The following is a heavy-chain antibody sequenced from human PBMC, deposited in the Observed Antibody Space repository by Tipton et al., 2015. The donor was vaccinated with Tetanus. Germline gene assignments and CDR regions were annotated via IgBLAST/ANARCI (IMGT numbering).Heavy chain of an antibody. J-gene: IGHJ6*02. V-gene: IGHV3-11*04. CDR2: ISGSSATI. D-gene: IGHD1-1*01. Sequence: SLRLSCAATGFPFGEYYMTWVRQAPGKGLECISYISGSSATIRYADSVKGRFTISRDHAKNTVYLQMNSLRAEDTAVYFCARRSLTNYGLDVWGQGTPVTVSS. CDR3: ARRSLTNYGLDV. CDR1: GFPFGEYY.